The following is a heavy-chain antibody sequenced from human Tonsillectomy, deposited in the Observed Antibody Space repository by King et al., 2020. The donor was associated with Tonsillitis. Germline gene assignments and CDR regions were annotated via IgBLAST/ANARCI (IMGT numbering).Heavy chain of an antibody. Sequence: VQLVESGGGLVQPGRSLRLSCAASGFTFDDYAMHWVRHAPGKGLEWVSGISWNSGSIGYADSVKGRFTISRDNAKNSLYLQMNSLRAEDTALYYCAKDIVGNYDRSGYYWGDQGTLATASA. CDR1: GFTFDDYA. V-gene: IGHV3-9*01. CDR3: AKDIVGNYDRSGYYW. J-gene: IGHJ4*02. D-gene: IGHD3-22*01. CDR2: ISWNSGSI.